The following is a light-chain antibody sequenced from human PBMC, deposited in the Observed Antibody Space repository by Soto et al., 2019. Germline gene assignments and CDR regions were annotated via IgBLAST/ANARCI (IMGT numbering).Light chain of an antibody. CDR2: AAS. CDR3: QQLWTYPLT. Sequence: DTQLTQSPSFLSASVGDRVTITCRASQDVSRSLGWYQQKAGKAPKLLISAASTLHSGVTSRFSGSGSDTDFTLTISNLQPEDFATYYCQQLWTYPLTFGGGTKVEIK. J-gene: IGKJ4*01. V-gene: IGKV1-9*01. CDR1: QDVSRS.